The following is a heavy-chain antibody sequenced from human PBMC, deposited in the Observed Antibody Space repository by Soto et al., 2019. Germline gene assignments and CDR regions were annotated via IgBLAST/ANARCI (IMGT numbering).Heavy chain of an antibody. CDR3: ASRTDYDILTGYSYYGMDV. CDR2: ISGSGGST. D-gene: IGHD3-9*01. J-gene: IGHJ6*02. V-gene: IGHV3-23*01. CDR1: GFTFSSYA. Sequence: GGSLRLSCAASGFTFSSYAMSWVRQAPGKGLEWVSAISGSGGSTYYADSVKGRFTISRDNSKNTLYLQMNSLRAEDTAVYYCASRTDYDILTGYSYYGMDVWGQGTTVTVSS.